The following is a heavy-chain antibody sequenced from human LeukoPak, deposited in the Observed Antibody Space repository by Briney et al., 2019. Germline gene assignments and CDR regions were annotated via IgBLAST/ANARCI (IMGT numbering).Heavy chain of an antibody. V-gene: IGHV4-34*08. CDR3: AKIAAAPLRT. D-gene: IGHD6-13*01. Sequence: PGGSLRLSCAASGFTFSSYSMNWVRQAPGKGLEWIGEINHSGSTNYNPSLKSRVTMSVDTSKNQFSLKLSSVTAADTAVYYCAKIAAAPLRTWGQGTLVTVSS. J-gene: IGHJ5*02. CDR1: GFTFSSYS. CDR2: INHSGST.